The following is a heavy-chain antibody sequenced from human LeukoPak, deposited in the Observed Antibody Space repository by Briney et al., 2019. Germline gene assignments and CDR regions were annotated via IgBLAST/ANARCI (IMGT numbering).Heavy chain of an antibody. CDR2: INWNGAST. V-gene: IGHV3-20*04. CDR3: ARAVCPTIKFCDSSYFMDV. J-gene: IGHJ6*03. D-gene: IGHD6-6*01. CDR1: GFSFDDLG. Sequence: GGSLRLSCAASGFSFDDLGMTWVRQVPGKGLEWVAGINWNGASTGYADSVRGRFTISRDNAKNSLYLQLNSLRAEDTALYYCARAVCPTIKFCDSSYFMDVWGKGTTVNVS.